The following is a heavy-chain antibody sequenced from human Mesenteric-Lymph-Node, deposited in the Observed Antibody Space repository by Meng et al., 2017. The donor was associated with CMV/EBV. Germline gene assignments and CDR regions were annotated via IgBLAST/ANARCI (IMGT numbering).Heavy chain of an antibody. J-gene: IGHJ6*02. CDR3: TREPLRVFAMDV. CDR1: GFSFSDSP. Sequence: GESLKISCAASGFSFSDSPIQWVRQASGKGLEWVGRIRGKVNIYATSYAASVKGRFTISRDDSRNTAYLQMNSLKTEDTAVYFCTREPLRVFAMDVWGQGTTVTVSS. D-gene: IGHD3-10*01. CDR2: IRGKVNIYAT. V-gene: IGHV3-73*01.